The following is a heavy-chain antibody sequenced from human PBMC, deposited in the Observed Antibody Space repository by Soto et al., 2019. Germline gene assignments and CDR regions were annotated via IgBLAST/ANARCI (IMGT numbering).Heavy chain of an antibody. CDR2: INPNSGGT. CDR1: GYTFTDYY. Sequence: QVQLVQSGTEVKNPGASVRVSCKTSGYTFTDYYVNWVRQAPGQGLEWMGWINPNSGGTNYAQKFQGRVTMTRDTSISTAYMELRRVTSDDTAVYYCARASFRFVLWPGFDSWGQGTLVTVSS. V-gene: IGHV1-2*02. D-gene: IGHD2-21*01. CDR3: ARASFRFVLWPGFDS. J-gene: IGHJ4*02.